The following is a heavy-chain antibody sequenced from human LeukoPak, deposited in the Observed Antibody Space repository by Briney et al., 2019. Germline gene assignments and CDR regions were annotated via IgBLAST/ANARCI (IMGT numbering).Heavy chain of an antibody. CDR1: GYSFTSYW. CDR2: IYPGDSDT. Sequence: GESLKISCKGSGYSFTSYWIGWVRQMPGKGLEWMGIIYPGDSDTRYSPSFQGQVTISADKSISTAYLQWSSLKASDTAMYYCARLGPVIAAAGSFDYWGRGTLVTVSS. V-gene: IGHV5-51*01. CDR3: ARLGPVIAAAGSFDY. J-gene: IGHJ4*02. D-gene: IGHD6-13*01.